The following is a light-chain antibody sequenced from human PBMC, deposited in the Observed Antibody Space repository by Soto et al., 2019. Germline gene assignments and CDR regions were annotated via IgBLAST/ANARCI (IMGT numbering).Light chain of an antibody. J-gene: IGLJ2*01. CDR3: QVWHSTSVRV. CDR2: DDR. Sequence: VLTQPRSASGTPGQRVTISCSGSSSNIGSNTVNWYQQKNPGQAPVLVVFDDRARPSAIPERFSGSNSGNTATLTISRVEAGDEADYYCQVWHSTSVRVFGGGTKLTVL. CDR1: SSNIGSNT. V-gene: IGLV3-21*02.